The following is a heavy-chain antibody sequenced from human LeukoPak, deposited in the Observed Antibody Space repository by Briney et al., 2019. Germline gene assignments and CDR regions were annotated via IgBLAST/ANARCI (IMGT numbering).Heavy chain of an antibody. CDR2: INHSGST. CDR1: GGSFSGYY. J-gene: IGHJ5*02. V-gene: IGHV4-34*01. Sequence: PSETLSLTCAVYGGSFSGYYWSWIRQPPGKGLEWIGEINHSGSTNYNPSLKSRVTISVDTSKNQFSLKLSSVTAAGTAVYYCARGQGSYYNSWFDPWGQGTLVTVSS. CDR3: ARGQGSYYNSWFDP. D-gene: IGHD3-10*01.